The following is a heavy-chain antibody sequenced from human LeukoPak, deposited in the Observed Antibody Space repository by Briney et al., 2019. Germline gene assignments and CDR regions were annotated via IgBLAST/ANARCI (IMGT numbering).Heavy chain of an antibody. V-gene: IGHV3-23*01. CDR2: ISGSGGST. Sequence: GGSLRLSCAASGFTFSSYAMSWVRQPPGKGLEWVSAISGSGGSTYYPDSVKGRFTISRDNSKNTLYLQMNSLRAEDTAVYYCAKDFGSGSYYLPFDYWGQGTLVTVSS. CDR1: GFTFSSYA. J-gene: IGHJ4*02. D-gene: IGHD3-10*01. CDR3: AKDFGSGSYYLPFDY.